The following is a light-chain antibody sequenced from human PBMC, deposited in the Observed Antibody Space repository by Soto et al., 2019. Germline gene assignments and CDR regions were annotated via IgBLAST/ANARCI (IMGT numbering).Light chain of an antibody. CDR2: GAY. CDR3: QRRGNWTLS. V-gene: IGKV3D-15*01. CDR1: QSVSSN. J-gene: IGKJ4*01. Sequence: EIVITQSPATLSVSPGERATLSCRASQSVSSNLAWYQQKPGQAPRLLIYGAYTRATGIPARFSGSGSGTEFTLTISRLEPEDFAVYYCQRRGNWTLSFGGGTKVDIK.